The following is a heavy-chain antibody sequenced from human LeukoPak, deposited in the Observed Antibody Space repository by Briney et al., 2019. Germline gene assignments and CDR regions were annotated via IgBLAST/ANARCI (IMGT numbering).Heavy chain of an antibody. Sequence: SETLSLTCTVSGGSISSSGYYWGWIRQPPGKGLEWIGSISSGGRPHYTPPLKSRVTISVEKSKNQFPLKLSSVTAADTAVYYCARRSYDGSGYYYVDYWGQGTLVTVSS. CDR1: GGSISSSGYY. CDR2: ISSGGRP. CDR3: ARRSYDGSGYYYVDY. V-gene: IGHV4-39*01. D-gene: IGHD3-22*01. J-gene: IGHJ4*02.